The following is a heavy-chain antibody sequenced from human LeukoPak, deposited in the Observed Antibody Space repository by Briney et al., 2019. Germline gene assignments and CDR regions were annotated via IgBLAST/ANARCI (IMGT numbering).Heavy chain of an antibody. V-gene: IGHV4-59*01. Sequence: SETLSLTCTVSGGSISSYYWSWIRQPPGKGPEWIGYIYYSGSTNYNPSLKSRVTISVDTSKNQFSLKLSSVTAADTAVYYCARDLSSGEPYNWFDPWGQGTLVTVPS. CDR2: IYYSGST. D-gene: IGHD6-19*01. CDR1: GGSISSYY. J-gene: IGHJ5*02. CDR3: ARDLSSGEPYNWFDP.